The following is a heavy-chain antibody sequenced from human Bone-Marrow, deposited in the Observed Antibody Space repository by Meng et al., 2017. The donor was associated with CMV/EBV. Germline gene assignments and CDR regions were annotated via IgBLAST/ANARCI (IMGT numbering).Heavy chain of an antibody. J-gene: IGHJ6*02. D-gene: IGHD2-2*02. Sequence: ASVKVSCKASGYTFTSYGINWVRQATGQGLEWMGWMNPNSGNTGYAQRFQGRVTMTRNTSISTAYMELSSLRSEDTAVYYCARGTLGTNCSSTSCYTQVDYYYYYYGMDVWGQGTTVTVSS. CDR2: MNPNSGNT. CDR1: GYTFTSYG. V-gene: IGHV1-8*01. CDR3: ARGTLGTNCSSTSCYTQVDYYYYYYGMDV.